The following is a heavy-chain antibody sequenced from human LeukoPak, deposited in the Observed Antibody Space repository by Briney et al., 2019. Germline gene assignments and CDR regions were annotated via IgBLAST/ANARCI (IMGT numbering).Heavy chain of an antibody. J-gene: IGHJ4*02. Sequence: GGSLRLSCAASGFTFSNYSMNWVRQAPGKGLEWVSSISSDSNYIYYADSMQGRFTISRDNAKNSLYLHMNSLRAEDTAVYYCAKVWGVVVAAPFDYWGQGTLVTVSS. CDR2: ISSDSNYI. V-gene: IGHV3-21*01. CDR3: AKVWGVVVAAPFDY. D-gene: IGHD2-15*01. CDR1: GFTFSNYS.